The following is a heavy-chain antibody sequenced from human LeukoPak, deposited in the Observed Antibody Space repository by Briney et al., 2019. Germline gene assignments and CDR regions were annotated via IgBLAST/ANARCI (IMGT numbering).Heavy chain of an antibody. CDR3: ASLRGVNR. CDR2: ISSSGTTI. V-gene: IGHV3-11*01. CDR1: GFTFGDHS. D-gene: IGHD3-10*01. Sequence: GGSLRLSCTASGFTFGDHSVSWFRQAPGKGLEWVSYISSSGTTIYYADSVRGRFTVSRDNAKNSLYLQMDSLSAEDTAVYYCASLRGVNRWGQGTLVTVSS. J-gene: IGHJ4*02.